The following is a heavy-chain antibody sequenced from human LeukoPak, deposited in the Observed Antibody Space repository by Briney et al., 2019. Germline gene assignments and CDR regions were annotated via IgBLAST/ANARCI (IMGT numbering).Heavy chain of an antibody. CDR1: GYSFITYW. D-gene: IGHD3-9*01. J-gene: IGHJ3*02. V-gene: IGHV5-51*01. CDR2: IYPGDSDT. Sequence: GESLKISCKGSGYSFITYWIGWVRQMPGKGLEWMGIIYPGDSDTRYSPSFQGQVTISADKSISTAYLQWSSLKASDTAMYYCARRWATYDILTGYYRDQDAFDIWGQGTMVTVSS. CDR3: ARRWATYDILTGYYRDQDAFDI.